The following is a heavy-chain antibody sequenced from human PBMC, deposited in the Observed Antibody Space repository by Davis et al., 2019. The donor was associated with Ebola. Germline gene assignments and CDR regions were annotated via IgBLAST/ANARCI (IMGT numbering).Heavy chain of an antibody. CDR3: ARGKLWFRELFRPKQHYYFDY. J-gene: IGHJ4*02. CDR1: GFTFSSYA. CDR2: ISGSGGST. V-gene: IGHV3-23*01. D-gene: IGHD3-10*01. Sequence: GESLKISCAASGFTFSSYAMSCVRQAPGKGLEWVSAISGSGGSTYYADSVKGRFTISRDNSKNTLYLQMNSLRAEDTAVYYCARGKLWFRELFRPKQHYYFDYWGQGTLVTVSS.